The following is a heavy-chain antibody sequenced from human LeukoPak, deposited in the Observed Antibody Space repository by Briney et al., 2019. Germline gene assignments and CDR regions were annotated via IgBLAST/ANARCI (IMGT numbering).Heavy chain of an antibody. CDR1: GGSFSGYY. D-gene: IGHD2-2*01. J-gene: IGHJ6*02. CDR2: ISGSGGST. Sequence: ETLSLTCAVYGGSFSGYYWSWIRQAPGKGLEWVSAISGSGGSTYYADSVKGRFTISRDNSKNTLYLQMNSLRAEDTAVYYCAKGGYQLLPICVWGQGTTVTVSS. CDR3: AKGGYQLLPICV. V-gene: IGHV3-23*01.